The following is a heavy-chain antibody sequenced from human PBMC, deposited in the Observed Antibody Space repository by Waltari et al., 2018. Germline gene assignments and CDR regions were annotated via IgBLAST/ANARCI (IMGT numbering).Heavy chain of an antibody. Sequence: QVQLVQSGAEVKKPGASVKVSCKASGYTFTSYDINWVRQATGQGLEWMGWVNPHRSNTGYAEKFQGRVTITRTNSISTAYMELSSLRSEDTAVYYCARVIAAAGLYYYYYYMDVWGNGTTVTVSS. V-gene: IGHV1-8*03. D-gene: IGHD6-13*01. CDR3: ARVIAAAGLYYYYYYMDV. CDR1: GYTFTSYD. J-gene: IGHJ6*03. CDR2: VNPHRSNT.